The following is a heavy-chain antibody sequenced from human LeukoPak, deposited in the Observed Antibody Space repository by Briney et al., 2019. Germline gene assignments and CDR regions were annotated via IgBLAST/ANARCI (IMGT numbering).Heavy chain of an antibody. D-gene: IGHD3-22*01. V-gene: IGHV3-21*01. CDR2: ISSSSSYI. J-gene: IGHJ4*02. Sequence: GGSLRLSCAASGFTFSSYSMNWVRQAPGKGLEWVSSISSSSSYIYYADSVKGRFTISRDNAKNSLYLQMNSLRGEDTAVYYCARDAKPTYYYDSSGYYPYYFDYWGQGTLVTVSS. CDR1: GFTFSSYS. CDR3: ARDAKPTYYYDSSGYYPYYFDY.